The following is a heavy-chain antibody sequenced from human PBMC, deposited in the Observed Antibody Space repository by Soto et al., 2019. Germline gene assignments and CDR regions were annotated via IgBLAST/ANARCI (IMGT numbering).Heavy chain of an antibody. CDR3: ARGDSTDGSNGVCSFFYNHDMDV. CDR2: IYHTGGR. Sequence: SETLSLTCFVSGDSINNTYWWSWVRQAPEKGLEWIGEIYHTGGRSYMPSLRGRITLSVDTSKNQFSLKLTSVTAADTAVYYCARGDSTDGSNGVCSFFYNHDMDVWGQGTTVT. D-gene: IGHD2-8*01. V-gene: IGHV4-4*02. J-gene: IGHJ6*02. CDR1: GDSINNTYW.